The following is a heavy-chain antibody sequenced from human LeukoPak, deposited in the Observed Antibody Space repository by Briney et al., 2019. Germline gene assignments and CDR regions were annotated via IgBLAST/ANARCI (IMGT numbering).Heavy chain of an antibody. J-gene: IGHJ4*02. Sequence: ASVTVSCTASGYTFTSYGISWVRQAPGQGLEWMGWISAYNGNTNYAQKLQGRVTMTTDTSTSTAYMELRSMRSDDTAVYYCARDRSEGNRVPAASDYWGQGTLVTVSS. CDR2: ISAYNGNT. CDR3: ARDRSEGNRVPAASDY. CDR1: GYTFTSYG. D-gene: IGHD2-2*01. V-gene: IGHV1-18*04.